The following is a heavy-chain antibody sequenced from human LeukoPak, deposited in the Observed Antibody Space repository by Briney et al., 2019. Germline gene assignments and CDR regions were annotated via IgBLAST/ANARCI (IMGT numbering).Heavy chain of an antibody. J-gene: IGHJ3*02. CDR3: AKNGLGYGFDI. D-gene: IGHD6-19*01. CDR1: GFTFSSYT. CDR2: IGGSGGST. V-gene: IGHV3-23*01. Sequence: PGGSLRLSCAASGFTFSSYTMSWVRQGPGQGLEWVSGIGGSGGSTYYADSVKSRFTISRDNSKNTLYVQMNSLRAEDTAVYYCAKNGLGYGFDIWGQGTMVIVSS.